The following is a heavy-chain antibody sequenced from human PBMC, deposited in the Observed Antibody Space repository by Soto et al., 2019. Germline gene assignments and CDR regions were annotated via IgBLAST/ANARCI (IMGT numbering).Heavy chain of an antibody. CDR2: IYWDDDK. V-gene: IGHV2-5*02. J-gene: IGHJ4*02. Sequence: SGPTLVNPTQTLTLTCTFSGFSLSTSGVGVGWIRQPPGKALEWLALIYWDDDKRYSPSLKSRLTITKDTSKNQVVLTMTNMDPVDTATYYCAHRLIEVLRWFGEPNVFDYWGQGTLVTVSS. CDR3: AHRLIEVLRWFGEPNVFDY. CDR1: GFSLSTSGVG. D-gene: IGHD3-10*01.